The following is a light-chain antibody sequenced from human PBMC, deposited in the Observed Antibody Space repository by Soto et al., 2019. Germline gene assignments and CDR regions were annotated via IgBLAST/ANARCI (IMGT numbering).Light chain of an antibody. J-gene: IGLJ1*01. V-gene: IGLV2-14*01. Sequence: QSVLTQPASVSGSPGQSITISCTGTSSDVGGYNYVSWYQQHPGKAPKLMIYDVSNRPSGVSNRFSGSKSGNTASLTISGLQAEDEADYYCSSYTSSSIPYVFGTGTKPTVL. CDR1: SSDVGGYNY. CDR2: DVS. CDR3: SSYTSSSIPYV.